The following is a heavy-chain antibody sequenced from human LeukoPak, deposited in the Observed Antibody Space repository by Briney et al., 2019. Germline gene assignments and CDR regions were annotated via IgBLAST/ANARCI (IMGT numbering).Heavy chain of an antibody. CDR3: ARDRYSSGWQVVQH. CDR1: GFTFSSYA. CDR2: ISYDGSNK. D-gene: IGHD6-19*01. Sequence: GGSLRLSCAASGFTFSSYAMRWVRQAPGKGLEWVAVISYDGSNKYYADSVKGRFTISRDNSKNTLYLQMNSLRAEDTAVYYCARDRYSSGWQVVQHWGQGTLVTVSS. J-gene: IGHJ1*01. V-gene: IGHV3-30-3*01.